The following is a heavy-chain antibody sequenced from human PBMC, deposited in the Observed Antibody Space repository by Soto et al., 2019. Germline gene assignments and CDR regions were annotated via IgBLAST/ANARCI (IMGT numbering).Heavy chain of an antibody. J-gene: IGHJ2*01. CDR3: ARDHDTMVRGGYPTTPRLYWYFDL. CDR1: GFTFSDYY. CDR2: ISSSGSTI. V-gene: IGHV3-11*01. Sequence: GGSLRLSCAASGFTFSDYYMSWIRQAPGKGLEWVSYISSSGSTIYYADSVKGRFTISRDNAKNSLYLQMNSLRAEDTAVYYCARDHDTMVRGGYPTTPRLYWYFDLWGRGTLVTVSS. D-gene: IGHD3-10*01.